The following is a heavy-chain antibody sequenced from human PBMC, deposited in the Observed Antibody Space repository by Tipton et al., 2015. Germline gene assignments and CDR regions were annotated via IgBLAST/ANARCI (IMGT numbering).Heavy chain of an antibody. J-gene: IGHJ4*02. V-gene: IGHV5-51*01. CDR3: TRHGCTGGECAFDY. D-gene: IGHD2-8*02. Sequence: VQLVQSGAEVKHPGESLKISCKGSGYMFTTYWIGWVRQMPGKGLEWVGIIYPGDSDTRYSPSFVGQVSISADKSINTAYLQRSSLKAADTAMYYCTRHGCTGGECAFDYWGQGTLVSVSS. CDR1: GYMFTTYW. CDR2: IYPGDSDT.